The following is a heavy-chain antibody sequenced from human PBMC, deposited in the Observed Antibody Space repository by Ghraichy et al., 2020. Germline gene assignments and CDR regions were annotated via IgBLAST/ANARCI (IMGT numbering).Heavy chain of an antibody. Sequence: SETLSLTCTVSGGSVSSGSYYWSWIRQPPGKGLEWIGYIYYSGSTNYNPSLKSRVTISVDTSKNQFSLKLSSVTAADTAVYYCARDRGGATRGAFDIWGQGTMVTVSS. CDR3: ARDRGGATRGAFDI. D-gene: IGHD1-26*01. CDR1: GGSVSSGSYY. J-gene: IGHJ3*02. CDR2: IYYSGST. V-gene: IGHV4-61*01.